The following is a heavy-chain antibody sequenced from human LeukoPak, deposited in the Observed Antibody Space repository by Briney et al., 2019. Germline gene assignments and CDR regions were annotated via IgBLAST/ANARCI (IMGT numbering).Heavy chain of an antibody. Sequence: GGSLRLSCAASGFTFSGYWMHWVRQAPGKGLVWVSRINSDGSSTTYADSVKGRFTISRDNAKNTLYLQMNSLRAEDTAMYYCARAIGLDFDFWGQGTLVTVSS. CDR1: GFTFSGYW. CDR3: ARAIGLDFDF. V-gene: IGHV3-74*01. CDR2: INSDGSST. J-gene: IGHJ4*02. D-gene: IGHD2/OR15-2a*01.